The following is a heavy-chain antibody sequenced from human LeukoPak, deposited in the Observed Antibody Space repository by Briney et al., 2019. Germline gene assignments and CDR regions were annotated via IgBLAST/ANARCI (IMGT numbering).Heavy chain of an antibody. CDR1: GFTFSSYS. Sequence: GGSLRLSCAASGFTFSSYSMNWVRQAPGKGLEWVSYISSSSSTIYCADSVKGRFTISRDNAKNSLYLQMNSLRAEDTAVYYCAFYGGNSGEWGQGTLVTVSS. CDR2: ISSSSSTI. J-gene: IGHJ4*02. D-gene: IGHD4-23*01. CDR3: AFYGGNSGE. V-gene: IGHV3-48*04.